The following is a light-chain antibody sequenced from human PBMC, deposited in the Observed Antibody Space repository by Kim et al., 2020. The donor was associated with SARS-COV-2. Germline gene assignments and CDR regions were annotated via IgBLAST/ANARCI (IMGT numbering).Light chain of an antibody. V-gene: IGKV3-15*01. CDR3: QQYNNGPRT. Sequence: VCPGERATLSFRASLSVILNLASYQQKLGQAPRLLIYGASIRATGIPARFSASGSGTEFTLTISSLQSEDFAVYSCQQYNNGPRTFGQGTTVDIK. CDR2: GAS. CDR1: LSVILN. J-gene: IGKJ1*01.